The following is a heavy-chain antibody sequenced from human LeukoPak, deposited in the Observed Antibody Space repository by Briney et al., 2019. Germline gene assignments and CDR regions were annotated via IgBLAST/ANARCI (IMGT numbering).Heavy chain of an antibody. J-gene: IGHJ6*03. Sequence: SETLSLTCTVSGGSISDYYWNWIRQRPGKGLEWIGYIYYSGSTTYNPSLKSRVTMSVDTAKNQFSLKLRSVTAADTAVYYCARGDFCSKSNCYLRPMDVWGKGTTVTVFS. D-gene: IGHD3-3*01. V-gene: IGHV4-59*01. CDR1: GGSISDYY. CDR2: IYYSGST. CDR3: ARGDFCSKSNCYLRPMDV.